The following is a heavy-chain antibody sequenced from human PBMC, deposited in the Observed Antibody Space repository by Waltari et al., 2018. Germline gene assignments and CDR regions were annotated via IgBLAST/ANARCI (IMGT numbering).Heavy chain of an antibody. D-gene: IGHD4-17*01. CDR1: GFTFSSYG. V-gene: IGHV3-30*02. Sequence: QVQLVESGGGVVQPGGSLRLSCAASGFTFSSYGLHWVRQAPGKGLEWVAFIRYDGSNKYYADSVKGRFTISRDNSKNTLYLQMNSLRAEDTAVYYCAKSDEPTEWYFDYWGQGTLVTVSS. CDR2: IRYDGSNK. J-gene: IGHJ4*02. CDR3: AKSDEPTEWYFDY.